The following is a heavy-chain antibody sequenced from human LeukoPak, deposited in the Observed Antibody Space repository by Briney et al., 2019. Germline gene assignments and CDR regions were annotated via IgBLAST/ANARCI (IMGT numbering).Heavy chain of an antibody. D-gene: IGHD3-10*01. CDR1: GFTFSSYS. Sequence: GGSLRLSCAASGFTFSSYSMNWVRQAPGKGLEWVSYISSSSTIYYADSVKGRFTISRDNAKNSLYLQMNSLRDEDTAVYYCASSWPGSPDYWGQGTLVTVSS. CDR3: ASSWPGSPDY. V-gene: IGHV3-48*02. J-gene: IGHJ4*02. CDR2: ISSSSTI.